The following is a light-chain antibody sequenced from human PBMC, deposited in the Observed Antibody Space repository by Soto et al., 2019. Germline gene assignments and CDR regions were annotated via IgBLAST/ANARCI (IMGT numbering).Light chain of an antibody. V-gene: IGKV3-20*01. CDR3: QQYGRSPRT. J-gene: IGKJ1*01. CDR1: QSVSSSY. Sequence: EIVLTQSPGTLSLSPGERATLSCRASQSVSSSYLAWYQQKPGQAPRPLICGASSRATGIPDRFSGSGSGTDFTLTISSLEPEDSAVYYCQQYGRSPRTFGQGTKVEIK. CDR2: GAS.